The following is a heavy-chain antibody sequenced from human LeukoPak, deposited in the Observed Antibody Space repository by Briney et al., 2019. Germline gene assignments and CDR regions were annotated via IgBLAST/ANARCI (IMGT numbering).Heavy chain of an antibody. CDR3: ARGRVDNGHYYFDD. CDR1: GYTFTSYA. J-gene: IGHJ4*02. D-gene: IGHD4-17*01. V-gene: IGHV1-18*01. Sequence: GASVKVSCKASGYTFTSYAMNWVRQAPGQGLEWLGWISAYTGDTSYTQNLQDRVTMTTDTTTSTAYMELRSLRSDDTAVYFCARGRVDNGHYYFDDWGQGTLVTVSS. CDR2: ISAYTGDT.